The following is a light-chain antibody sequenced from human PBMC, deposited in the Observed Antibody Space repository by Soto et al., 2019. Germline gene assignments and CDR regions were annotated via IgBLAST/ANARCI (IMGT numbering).Light chain of an antibody. CDR3: CSYAGSSTSYV. Sequence: QSVLTHPASLSGSPGQSITISCTGTSSDVGSYNLVSWYQQHPGKAPKLMIYEVSKRPSGVSNRFSGSKSGNTASLTISGLQAEDEADYYCCSYAGSSTSYVFGTGTKVTVL. V-gene: IGLV2-23*02. CDR2: EVS. J-gene: IGLJ1*01. CDR1: SSDVGSYNL.